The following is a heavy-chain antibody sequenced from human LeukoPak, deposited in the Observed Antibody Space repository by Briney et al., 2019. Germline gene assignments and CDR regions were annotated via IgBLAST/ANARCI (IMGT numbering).Heavy chain of an antibody. D-gene: IGHD6-19*01. V-gene: IGHV4-59*12. CDR2: IYNSGST. J-gene: IGHJ4*02. CDR1: GGSISSFY. Sequence: SETLSLTCTVSGGSISSFYWGWIRQPPGKGLEWIGYIYNSGSTDYNPSLKSRVTISVDTSKNQFSLKLSSVTAADTAVYYCASGDSSGWALPFDYWGQGTLVTVSS. CDR3: ASGDSSGWALPFDY.